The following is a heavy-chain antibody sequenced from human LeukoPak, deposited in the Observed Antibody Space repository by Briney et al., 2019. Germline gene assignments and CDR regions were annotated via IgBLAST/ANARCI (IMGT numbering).Heavy chain of an antibody. CDR3: ASSQSSVAGIVGC. Sequence: GGSLRLSCAASGFTFSDYYMTWIRQAPGKGLEWVSYISGNDNNKYYADSVKGRFTISRDNAKNSLYLQMNSLRVEDTAVYYCASSQSSVAGIVGCWGQGTLVTVSS. V-gene: IGHV3-11*04. D-gene: IGHD6-19*01. J-gene: IGHJ4*02. CDR1: GFTFSDYY. CDR2: ISGNDNNK.